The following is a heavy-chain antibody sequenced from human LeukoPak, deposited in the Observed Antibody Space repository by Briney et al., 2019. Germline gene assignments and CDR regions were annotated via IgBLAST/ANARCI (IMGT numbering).Heavy chain of an antibody. CDR1: GITLSNYG. CDR3: ARRGVVIRVILVGFHKEAYYFDS. Sequence: GGSLRLSCAVSGITLSNYGMSWVRQAPGKGLEWVAGISGSGGRTNYADSVKGRFTISRDNPKNTLYLQMNNLRAEDTAVYFCARRGVVIRVILVGFHKEAYYFDSWGQGALVTVSS. D-gene: IGHD3-22*01. J-gene: IGHJ4*02. V-gene: IGHV3-23*01. CDR2: ISGSGGRT.